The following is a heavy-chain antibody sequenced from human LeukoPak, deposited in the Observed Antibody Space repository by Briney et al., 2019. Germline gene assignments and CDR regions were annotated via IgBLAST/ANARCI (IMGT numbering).Heavy chain of an antibody. CDR2: IRYDGSNK. J-gene: IGHJ4*02. CDR3: AKDLQERLSLNYFDY. Sequence: GGFLRLSCAASGFTFSSYGMHWVRQAPGKGLEWVAFIRYDGSNKYYADSVKGRFTISRDNSKNTLYLQMNSLRAEDTAVYYCAKDLQERLSLNYFDYWGQGTLVTVSS. V-gene: IGHV3-30*02. D-gene: IGHD3-3*01. CDR1: GFTFSSYG.